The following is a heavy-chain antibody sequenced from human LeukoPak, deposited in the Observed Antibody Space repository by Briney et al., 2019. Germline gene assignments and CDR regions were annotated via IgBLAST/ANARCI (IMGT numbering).Heavy chain of an antibody. CDR1: GGTFISHT. V-gene: IGHV1-69*02. CDR3: ARCTPTLLNYYNYMDV. D-gene: IGHD1-1*01. Sequence: ESSVKVSCKASGGTFISHTISGVRQAPGQGLEWMGRIIPILGIANYAQKFQGRVTITADKSTSTAYMELSSLRSEDTAMYYCARCTPTLLNYYNYMDVWGKGTTVTVSS. J-gene: IGHJ6*03. CDR2: IIPILGIA.